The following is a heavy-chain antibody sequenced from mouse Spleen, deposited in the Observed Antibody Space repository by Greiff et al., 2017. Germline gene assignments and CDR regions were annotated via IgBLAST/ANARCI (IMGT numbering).Heavy chain of an antibody. V-gene: IGHV1-81*01. Sequence: VQLQQSGAELARPGASVKLSCKASGYTFTSYGISWVKQRTGQGLVWIGELYPRSGNTYYNEKFKGKATLTADKSSSTAYMELRSLTSEDSAVYFCARELGQWYFDVWGAGTTVTVSS. CDR1: GYTFTSYG. CDR3: ARELGQWYFDV. D-gene: IGHD4-1*01. CDR2: LYPRSGNT. J-gene: IGHJ1*01.